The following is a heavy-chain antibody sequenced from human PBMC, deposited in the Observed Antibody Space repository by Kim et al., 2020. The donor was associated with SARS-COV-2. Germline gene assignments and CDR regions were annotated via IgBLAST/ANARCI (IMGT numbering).Heavy chain of an antibody. D-gene: IGHD3-10*01. J-gene: IGHJ4*02. CDR3: ARSTYYYGSGSYYSLGY. Sequence: ASVKVSCKASGYTFTSYAMHWVRQAPGQRLEWMGWINAGNGNTKYSQKFQGRVTITRDTSASTAYMELSSLRSEDTAVYYCARSTYYYGSGSYYSLGYWGQGTLVTVSS. CDR2: INAGNGNT. V-gene: IGHV1-3*01. CDR1: GYTFTSYA.